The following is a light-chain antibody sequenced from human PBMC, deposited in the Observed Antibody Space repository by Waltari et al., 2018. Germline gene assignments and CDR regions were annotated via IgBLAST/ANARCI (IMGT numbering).Light chain of an antibody. V-gene: IGKV1-5*03. CDR3: QQYDNYWT. CDR2: KAS. J-gene: IGKJ1*01. CDR1: QSITNW. Sequence: DIQMTQSPSTLSASVGDRVTITFLASQSITNWLAWYQPKPGKAPKLLIYKASNLESGVPSRFSGSGSGTEFTRTISSLQPDDFATYYCQQYDNYWTFGQGTKVEIK.